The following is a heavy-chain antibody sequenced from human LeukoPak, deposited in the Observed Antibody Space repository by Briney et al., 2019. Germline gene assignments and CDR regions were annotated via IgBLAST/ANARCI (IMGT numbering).Heavy chain of an antibody. CDR1: GRSFSGYY. CDR2: IDHSGST. Sequence: SETLSLTCAVYGRSFSGYYWSWIRQPPGKGLEWIGEIDHSGSTNYNPSLKSRVTMSVATSKNQFSLRLSSVTAADTAVYYCARVLEGSSGQHWYFDLWGRGTLVTVSS. J-gene: IGHJ2*01. V-gene: IGHV4-34*01. D-gene: IGHD6-19*01. CDR3: ARVLEGSSGQHWYFDL.